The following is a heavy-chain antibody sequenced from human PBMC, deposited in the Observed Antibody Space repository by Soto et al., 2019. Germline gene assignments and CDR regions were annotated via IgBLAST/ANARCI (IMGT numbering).Heavy chain of an antibody. CDR3: ATDFTEYDILTGYSHPHDAFDI. D-gene: IGHD3-9*01. V-gene: IGHV1-24*01. J-gene: IGHJ3*02. CDR1: GYTITELS. CDR2: FDPEDGET. Sequence: GASVKVSCKVSGYTITELSMHWVRQAPGKGLEWMGGFDPEDGETIYAQKFQGRVTMTEDTSTDTAYMELSSLRSEDTAVYYCATDFTEYDILTGYSHPHDAFDIWGQGTMVTVSS.